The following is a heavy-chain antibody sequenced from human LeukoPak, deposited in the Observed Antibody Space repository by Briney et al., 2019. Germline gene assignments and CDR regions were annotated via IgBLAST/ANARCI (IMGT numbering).Heavy chain of an antibody. CDR2: ISSSGFII. J-gene: IGHJ5*02. CDR3: ARSQLDRFDASGFDP. V-gene: IGHV3-48*03. Sequence: DPGGSLRLSCAASGFTFSSYEMNWVRQAPGKGLEWVSYISSSGFIIDYADSVKGRFIISRDNAKNSLSLQMNSLRAEDTAVYYCARSQLDRFDASGFDPWGQGTLVTVSS. CDR1: GFTFSSYE. D-gene: IGHD6-6*01.